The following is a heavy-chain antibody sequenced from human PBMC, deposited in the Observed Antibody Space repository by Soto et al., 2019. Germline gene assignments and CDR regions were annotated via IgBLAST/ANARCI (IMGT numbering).Heavy chain of an antibody. CDR2: ISGSGGST. CDR3: AKGPPPPYSSTWYYFDS. V-gene: IGHV3-23*01. Sequence: GGSIRLSCSASGFTFSSYAMSWVRQAPGKGLESVSAISGSGGSTYYADSVKGRFTISRDNSKNTLYLQMDSLRAEDTAVYYCAKGPPPPYSSTWYYFDSWGQGILVTVSS. CDR1: GFTFSSYA. J-gene: IGHJ4*02. D-gene: IGHD6-13*01.